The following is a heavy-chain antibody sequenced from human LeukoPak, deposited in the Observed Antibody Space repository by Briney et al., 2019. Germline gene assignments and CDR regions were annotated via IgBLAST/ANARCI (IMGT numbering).Heavy chain of an antibody. CDR1: GFNFRGYA. J-gene: IGHJ6*02. CDR2: ISGSGARA. CDR3: AKEVVLGETNYYYYGMDV. D-gene: IGHD1-26*01. V-gene: IGHV3-23*01. Sequence: GGSLRLSCAASGFNFRGYAMSWARQAPGKGLEWVSAISGSGARAHYAESVRGRFTISRDNAQNTLHLQMSSLRAEDTAVYYCAKEVVLGETNYYYYGMDVWGQGTTVTVSS.